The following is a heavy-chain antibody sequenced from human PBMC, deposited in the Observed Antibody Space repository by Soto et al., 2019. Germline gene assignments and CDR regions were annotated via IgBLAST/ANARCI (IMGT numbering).Heavy chain of an antibody. CDR3: ARHGMTTVTTDWFDP. J-gene: IGHJ5*02. D-gene: IGHD4-17*01. CDR1: GGSISSSSYY. Sequence: SETLSLTCTVSGGSISSSSYYWGWIRQPPGKGLEWIGSIYYSGSTYYNPSLKSRVTISVDTSKNQFSLKPSSVTAADTAVYYCARHGMTTVTTDWFDPWGQGTLVTVSS. CDR2: IYYSGST. V-gene: IGHV4-39*01.